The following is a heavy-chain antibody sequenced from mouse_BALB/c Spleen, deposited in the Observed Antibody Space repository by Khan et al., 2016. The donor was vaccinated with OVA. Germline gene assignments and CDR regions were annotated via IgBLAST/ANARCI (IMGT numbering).Heavy chain of an antibody. CDR1: GFTFSSYI. D-gene: IGHD2-1*01. Sequence: EVELVESGGGLVQPGGSLKLSCAASGFTFSSYIMSWVRQTPEKRLEWVAYISNGGGSTYYLDTVKGRFTITRDKANNTLYLQMSSLKSEDTAMYYCARHGNCVSFGYWGQGTTLTVSS. CDR2: ISNGGGST. CDR3: ARHGNCVSFGY. J-gene: IGHJ2*01. V-gene: IGHV5-12-2*01.